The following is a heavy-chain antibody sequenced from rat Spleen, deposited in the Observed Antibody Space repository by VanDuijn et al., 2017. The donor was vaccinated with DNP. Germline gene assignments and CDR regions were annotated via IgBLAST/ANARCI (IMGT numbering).Heavy chain of an antibody. J-gene: IGHJ2*01. Sequence: EVQLVESGGGLVQPGRSLKLSCTASGFTFSNYAMAWVRQAPTKGLGWVASISTGGDNAYYRDSVKGRFTISRDNAKSSLYLQMNSLKSEDAATYYCARQDYSNYNYFDYWGQGVMVTVSS. D-gene: IGHD1-2*01. V-gene: IGHV5-25*01. CDR1: GFTFSNYA. CDR2: ISTGGDNA. CDR3: ARQDYSNYNYFDY.